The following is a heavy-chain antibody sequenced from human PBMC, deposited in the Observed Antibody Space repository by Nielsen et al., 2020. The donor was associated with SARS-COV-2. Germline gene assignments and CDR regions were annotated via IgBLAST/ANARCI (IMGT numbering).Heavy chain of an antibody. Sequence: LTLACPVSSGSISSYYCGWVRQPAGKGLEWIGRIYTSGSTNYNPSLKSRVTMSVDTSKNQFSLKLSSVTAADTAVYYCARDLGGYCSSTSCSIYYGMDVWGQGTTVTVSS. CDR3: ARDLGGYCSSTSCSIYYGMDV. V-gene: IGHV4-4*07. CDR2: IYTSGST. CDR1: SGSISSYY. D-gene: IGHD2-2*01. J-gene: IGHJ6*02.